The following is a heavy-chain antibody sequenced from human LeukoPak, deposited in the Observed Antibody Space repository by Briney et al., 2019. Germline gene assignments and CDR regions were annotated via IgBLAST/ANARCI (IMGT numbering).Heavy chain of an antibody. Sequence: SETLSLTCTVSGGSISSSSYYWGWIRQPPGKGLEWIGTIYYSGTTYYNPSLRSRVTISVDTSKNQFSLKLSSVTAADTAVYYCAKSGGYGLIDYWGQGTLVTVSS. CDR2: IYYSGTT. V-gene: IGHV4-39*07. CDR3: AKSGGYGLIDY. J-gene: IGHJ4*02. D-gene: IGHD1-26*01. CDR1: GGSISSSSYY.